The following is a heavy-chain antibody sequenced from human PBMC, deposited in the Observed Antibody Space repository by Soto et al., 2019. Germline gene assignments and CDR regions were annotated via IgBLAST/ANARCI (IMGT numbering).Heavy chain of an antibody. CDR1: GGTFSSYA. Sequence: GASVKVSCKASGGTFSSYAISWVRQAPGQGLEWMGGIIPIFGTANYAQKFQGRVMITADESTSTAYMELSSLRSEDTAVYYCARDRDCSSTSCYDGDWFDPWGQGTLVTVSS. CDR2: IIPIFGTA. V-gene: IGHV1-69*13. J-gene: IGHJ5*02. CDR3: ARDRDCSSTSCYDGDWFDP. D-gene: IGHD2-2*01.